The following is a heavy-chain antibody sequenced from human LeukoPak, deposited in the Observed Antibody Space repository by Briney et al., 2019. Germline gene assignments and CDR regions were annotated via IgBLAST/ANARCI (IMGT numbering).Heavy chain of an antibody. D-gene: IGHD5-12*01. CDR3: ARVVYSGYDFRGAMDV. V-gene: IGHV4-38-2*02. J-gene: IGHJ6*03. CDR2: IHHSGRT. Sequence: PSETLSLTCTVSGYSISSDYYWGWIRQPPGKGLEWIGSIHHSGRTYYNPSLKSRVTISVDTSKNQFSLKLSSVTAADTAVYYCARVVYSGYDFRGAMDVWGKGTTVTVSS. CDR1: GYSISSDYY.